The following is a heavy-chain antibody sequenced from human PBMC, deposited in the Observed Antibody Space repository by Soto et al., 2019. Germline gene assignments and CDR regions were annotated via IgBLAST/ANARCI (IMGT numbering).Heavy chain of an antibody. CDR3: ARHSAASNPHMVRGVIGENRAIDY. V-gene: IGHV4-39*01. CDR2: IYYSGST. J-gene: IGHJ4*02. Sequence: QLQLQESGPGLVKPSETLSLTCTVSGGSISSSSYYWGWIRQPPGKGLEWIGSIYYSGSTYYNPSLKSRVTISVDTSKNQFSLNLSSVTAADTAVYYCARHSAASNPHMVRGVIGENRAIDYWGQGTLVTVSS. D-gene: IGHD3-10*01. CDR1: GGSISSSSYY.